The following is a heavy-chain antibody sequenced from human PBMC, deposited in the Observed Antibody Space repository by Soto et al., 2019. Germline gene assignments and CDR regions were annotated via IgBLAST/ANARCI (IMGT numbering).Heavy chain of an antibody. CDR1: GFTFSSYG. CDR3: ARGSEQWLVRFMWYFDL. V-gene: IGHV3-33*01. CDR2: IWYDGSNK. D-gene: IGHD6-19*01. Sequence: QVQLVESGGGVVQPGRSLRLSCAASGFTFSSYGMHWVRQAPGKGLEWVAVIWYDGSNKYYADSVKGRFTISRDNSKNTLYLQMNSLRAEDTAVYYCARGSEQWLVRFMWYFDLWGRGTLVTVSS. J-gene: IGHJ2*01.